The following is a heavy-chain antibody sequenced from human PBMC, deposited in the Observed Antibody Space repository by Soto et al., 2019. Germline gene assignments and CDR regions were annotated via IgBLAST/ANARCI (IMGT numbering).Heavy chain of an antibody. D-gene: IGHD5-12*01. CDR2: IIPIFGTA. CDR3: ASSGHDFLIYYGMDV. CDR1: GGTFSSYA. V-gene: IGHV1-69*12. J-gene: IGHJ6*02. Sequence: QVQLVQSGAEVKKPGSSVKVSCKASGGTFSSYAISWVRQAPGQGLEWMGGIIPIFGTANYAQKLQGRVTITADEATSTAYMELSSLRSEDTAVYYCASSGHDFLIYYGMDVWGQGTTVTVSS.